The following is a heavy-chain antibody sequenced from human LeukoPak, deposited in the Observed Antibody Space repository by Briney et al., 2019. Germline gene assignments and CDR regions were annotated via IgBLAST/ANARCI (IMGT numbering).Heavy chain of an antibody. J-gene: IGHJ6*02. CDR3: ARDKVSSSWYSDYYYGMDV. D-gene: IGHD6-13*01. CDR1: GFTVSSNY. Sequence: GGSLRLSCAASGFTVSSNYMSWVRQAPGKGLEWVSVIYSGGSTYYADSVKGRFTISRDNSKNTLYLQMNSLRAEDTAVYYCARDKVSSSWYSDYYYGMDVWGQGTTVIVSS. CDR2: IYSGGST. V-gene: IGHV3-53*01.